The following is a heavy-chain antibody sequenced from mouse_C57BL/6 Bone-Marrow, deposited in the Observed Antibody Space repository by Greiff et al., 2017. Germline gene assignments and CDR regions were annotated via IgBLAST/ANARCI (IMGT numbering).Heavy chain of an antibody. CDR2: IYPRSGNT. J-gene: IGHJ2*01. D-gene: IGHD1-1*01. V-gene: IGHV1-81*01. Sequence: VQRVESGAELARPGASVKLSCKASGYTFTSYGISWVKQRTGQGLEWIGEIYPRSGNTYYNEKFKGKATLTADKSSSTAYMELRSLTSEDSAVYFCARDYYYGSSPDYWGQGTTLTVSS. CDR3: ARDYYYGSSPDY. CDR1: GYTFTSYG.